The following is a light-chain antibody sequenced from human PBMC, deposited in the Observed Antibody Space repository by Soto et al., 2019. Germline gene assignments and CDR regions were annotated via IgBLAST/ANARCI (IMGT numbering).Light chain of an antibody. CDR1: QSVSSNY. V-gene: IGKV3-20*01. Sequence: DIVLTQSPGTLSLSPGERATLSCRASQSVSSNYLAWYQQKPGQAPRLVTYGASTRATGVPDRFSGSGSGKDFTLTISRLEPEDFAVYHCQQYGSLSWTFGQGTKVDIK. CDR3: QQYGSLSWT. CDR2: GAS. J-gene: IGKJ1*01.